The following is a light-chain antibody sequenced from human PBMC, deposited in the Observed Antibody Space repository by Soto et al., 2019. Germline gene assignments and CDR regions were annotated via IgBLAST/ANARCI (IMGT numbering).Light chain of an antibody. CDR1: QTISSW. CDR2: KES. V-gene: IGKV1-5*03. CDR3: QQYSSYST. Sequence: DIKMTQSPSTLSGSVGDRVTITCRDSQTISSWLAWYQQKPGKAPKLLIYKESTLKSGVPSRFSGSGSGTEFTLTISSLQPDDFATYYCQQYSSYSTFGQGTKVEIK. J-gene: IGKJ1*01.